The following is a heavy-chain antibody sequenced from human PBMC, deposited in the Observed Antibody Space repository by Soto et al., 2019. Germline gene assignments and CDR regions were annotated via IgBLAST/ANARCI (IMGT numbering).Heavy chain of an antibody. D-gene: IGHD3-10*01. J-gene: IGHJ4*02. V-gene: IGHV3-11*01. CDR1: GFNLSDYF. Sequence: QVHLVESGGGLVKPGGSLRLSCAASGFNLSDYFMTWIRQAPGKGLEWISYMSSSGITMSYADSVKGRFTISRDNTKNSLFLQMNSLRAEDTAVYYCARARGYGSDCDYWGQGTLVRVSS. CDR2: MSSSGITM. CDR3: ARARGYGSDCDY.